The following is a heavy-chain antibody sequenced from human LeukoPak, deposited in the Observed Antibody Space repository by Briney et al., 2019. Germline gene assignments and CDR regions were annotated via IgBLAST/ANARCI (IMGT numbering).Heavy chain of an antibody. J-gene: IGHJ4*02. D-gene: IGHD3-9*01. V-gene: IGHV4-59*01. Sequence: QVQLQESGPGLVKPSETLSLTCTVSGGSISSYYWSWIRQPPGQGLEWIGYIYYSGGTNYNPSLKSRVTISVDTSKNQFSLKLSSVTAADTAVYYCARALLTGSFDYWGQGTLVTVSS. CDR2: IYYSGGT. CDR3: ARALLTGSFDY. CDR1: GGSISSYY.